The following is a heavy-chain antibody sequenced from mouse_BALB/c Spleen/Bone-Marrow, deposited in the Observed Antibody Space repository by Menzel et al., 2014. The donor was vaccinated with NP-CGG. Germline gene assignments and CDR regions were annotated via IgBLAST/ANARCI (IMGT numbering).Heavy chain of an antibody. Sequence: VQLQQSGAELARPGASVKLSCKASGYTFTSYWMQWVKQRPGQGLEWIGAIYPGDGDTRYTQKFKGKATLTADKSSSTPYMQLSSLASEDSAVYYCARSGNYWYFDVWGAGTTVTVSS. D-gene: IGHD2-1*01. V-gene: IGHV1-87*01. J-gene: IGHJ1*01. CDR2: IYPGDGDT. CDR1: GYTFTSYW. CDR3: ARSGNYWYFDV.